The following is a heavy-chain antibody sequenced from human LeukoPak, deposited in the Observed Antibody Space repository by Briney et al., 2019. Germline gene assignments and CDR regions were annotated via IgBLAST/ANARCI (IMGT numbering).Heavy chain of an antibody. J-gene: IGHJ4*02. Sequence: ASVKVSCKASGYSFTGYYIHWVRQAPGQGLEWMGWINPDSGGTNYAQKFHGRVTMTSDTSTSTLYMGLNSLRSDDTAVYYCARGGHSSSWVAFDYWGQGTLVTVSS. CDR2: INPDSGGT. D-gene: IGHD6-13*01. V-gene: IGHV1-2*02. CDR1: GYSFTGYY. CDR3: ARGGHSSSWVAFDY.